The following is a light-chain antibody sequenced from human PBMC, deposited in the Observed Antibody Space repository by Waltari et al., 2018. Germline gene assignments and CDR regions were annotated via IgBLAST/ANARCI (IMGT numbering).Light chain of an antibody. V-gene: IGKV3-20*01. CDR1: QSVGRT. CDR2: GAS. J-gene: IGKJ1*01. Sequence: EIVLTQSPGTLSLSPGVRATLSCRTSQSVGRTLAWYQQKPGQAPRLLIYGASIRATGIPDRFSGSGSGTDFSLTISRLEPEDFAVYYCQHYVRLPVTFGQGTKVEIK. CDR3: QHYVRLPVT.